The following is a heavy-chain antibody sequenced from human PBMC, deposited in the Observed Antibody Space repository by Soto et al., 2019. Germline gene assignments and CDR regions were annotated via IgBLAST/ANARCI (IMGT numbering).Heavy chain of an antibody. J-gene: IGHJ4*02. CDR2: IYHTGST. CDR1: GDSLNSGAYY. CDR3: ARSWGGDGYSH. D-gene: IGHD2-15*01. Sequence: QVQLLESGPGLVKPSETLSLTCDVSGDSLNSGAYYWTWIRQSPGRGLEWIGHIYHTGSTNYNPSLRSRLTISLDTTKNHFSLTLRSVNAGDTSVYYCARSWGGDGYSHWGQGTLVTVSS. V-gene: IGHV4-61*03.